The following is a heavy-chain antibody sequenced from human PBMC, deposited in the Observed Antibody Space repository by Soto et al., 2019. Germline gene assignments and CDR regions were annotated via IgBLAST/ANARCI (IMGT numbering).Heavy chain of an antibody. J-gene: IGHJ4*02. Sequence: PGGSLRLSCAASGFTFSSYAMSWVRQAPGKGLEWVSAISGSGGSTYYADSVKGRFTISRDNSKNTLYLQMNSLRAEDTAVYYCAKETRITIFGVVPRGLLFDYWGQGTLVTVSS. D-gene: IGHD3-3*01. CDR3: AKETRITIFGVVPRGLLFDY. CDR1: GFTFSSYA. V-gene: IGHV3-23*01. CDR2: ISGSGGST.